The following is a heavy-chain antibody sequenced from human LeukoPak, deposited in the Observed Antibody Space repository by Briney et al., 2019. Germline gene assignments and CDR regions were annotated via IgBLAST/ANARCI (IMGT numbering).Heavy chain of an antibody. V-gene: IGHV3-48*03. CDR2: ISSSGSTI. Sequence: GGSLTLSCAASRFTFSSYEMNWLRQAPGKGLVGVSYISSSGSTIYYADSVKARFTISRDNPKNSLYLKMNSLRAEDTAVYYCARGAGDYDILTGYWDASDYWGQGTLGTVSS. D-gene: IGHD3-9*01. CDR1: RFTFSSYE. J-gene: IGHJ4*02. CDR3: ARGAGDYDILTGYWDASDY.